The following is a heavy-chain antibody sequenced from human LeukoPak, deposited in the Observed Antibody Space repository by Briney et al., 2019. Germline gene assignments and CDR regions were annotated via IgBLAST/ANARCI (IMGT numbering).Heavy chain of an antibody. CDR2: IYTSGST. J-gene: IGHJ6*03. CDR3: ARVIGSQYYDILTGYSPFGAVYYYYMDI. CDR1: GGSISSYY. D-gene: IGHD3-9*01. Sequence: PSETLSLTCTVSGGSISSYYWSWIRQPAGKGLEWIGRIYTSGSTNYNPSLKSRVTMSVDTSKNQFSLKLSSVTAADTAVYYCARVIGSQYYDILTGYSPFGAVYYYYMDIWGKGTTVTVSS. V-gene: IGHV4-4*07.